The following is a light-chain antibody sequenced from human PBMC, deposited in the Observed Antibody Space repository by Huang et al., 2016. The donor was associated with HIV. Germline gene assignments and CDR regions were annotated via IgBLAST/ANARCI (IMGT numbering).Light chain of an antibody. CDR3: QQRSNWELT. V-gene: IGKV3-11*01. CDR1: PSVSSY. J-gene: IGKJ4*01. CDR2: DVS. Sequence: EIVLTQSPATLSLSPGERATLSCRASPSVSSYLVWYQQKPGQAPRLRIYDVSNRATGIPARFSGSGSGTDFTLTISSLEPEDVAVYYCQQRSNWELTFGGGTKVEIK.